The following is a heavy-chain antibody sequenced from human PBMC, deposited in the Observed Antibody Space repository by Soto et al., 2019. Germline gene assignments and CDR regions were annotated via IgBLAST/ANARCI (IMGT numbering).Heavy chain of an antibody. J-gene: IGHJ4*02. CDR2: IYYSGTT. D-gene: IGHD4-17*01. CDR1: GDSITSNSYF. CDR3: ARHFSVDYGTY. Sequence: PSETLSLTCTVSGDSITSNSYFWAWIRQPPGKGLEWIGSIYYSGTTYYNPSLKSRVTISVDRSKNQFSLKLSSVTAADTAVYYCARHFSVDYGTYWGRGALVTVS. V-gene: IGHV4-39*01.